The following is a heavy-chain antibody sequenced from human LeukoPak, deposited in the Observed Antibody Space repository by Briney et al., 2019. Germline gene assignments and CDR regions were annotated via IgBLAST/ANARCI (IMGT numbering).Heavy chain of an antibody. CDR1: GSTFSSYD. V-gene: IGHV3-13*01. D-gene: IGHD1-26*01. Sequence: GGSLRLSCAASGSTFSSYDMHWVRQATGKGLEWVSAIGVAANTFYSGSVKGRFTISRENAKNSLYLLMSSLRAEDTAVYYCVRQKTPHGNFDYWGQGTLVTVSS. J-gene: IGHJ4*02. CDR2: IGVAANT. CDR3: VRQKTPHGNFDY.